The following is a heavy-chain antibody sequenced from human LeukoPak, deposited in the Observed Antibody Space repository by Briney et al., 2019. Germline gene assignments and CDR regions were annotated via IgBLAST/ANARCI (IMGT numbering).Heavy chain of an antibody. CDR3: ARGRDSSGYEGGLDY. CDR2: INPSGGST. Sequence: ASVKVPCKASGYTFTSYYMHWVRQAPGQGLEWMGIINPSGGSTSYAQKFQGRVTMTRDTSASTVYMELSSLRSEDTAVYYCARGRDSSGYEGGLDYWGQGTLVTVSS. V-gene: IGHV1-46*01. J-gene: IGHJ4*02. CDR1: GYTFTSYY. D-gene: IGHD3-22*01.